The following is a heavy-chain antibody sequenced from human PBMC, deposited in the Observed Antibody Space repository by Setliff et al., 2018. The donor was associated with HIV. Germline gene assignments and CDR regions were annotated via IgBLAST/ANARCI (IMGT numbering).Heavy chain of an antibody. D-gene: IGHD5-18*01. J-gene: IGHJ4*02. Sequence: SETLSLTCTVSGGSIRSSSFYWGWIRQPPGKGLEWIGSIYYSGSTYYNSSLKSRVTISVDTSKNQFSLKLSSVTATDTAVYYCARHAIVDTAGRGFDYWGQGTLVTVS. CDR2: IYYSGST. CDR3: ARHAIVDTAGRGFDY. CDR1: GGSIRSSSFY. V-gene: IGHV4-39*01.